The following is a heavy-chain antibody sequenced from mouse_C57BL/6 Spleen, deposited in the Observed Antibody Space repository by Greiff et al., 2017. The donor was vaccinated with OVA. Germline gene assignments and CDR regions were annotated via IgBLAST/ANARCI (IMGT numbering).Heavy chain of an antibody. CDR3: SIDDDYDYAMDY. D-gene: IGHD2-4*01. CDR1: GYTFTRYW. Sequence: QVQLQQPGAELVKPGASVKVSCKASGYTFTRYWMHWVKQRPGQGLEWIGRIHPSDSDTNYNQKFKCKATLTVDKSSSTAYMQLSSLTSEDSAVYYCSIDDDYDYAMDYWGQGTSVTVSS. J-gene: IGHJ4*01. V-gene: IGHV1-74*01. CDR2: IHPSDSDT.